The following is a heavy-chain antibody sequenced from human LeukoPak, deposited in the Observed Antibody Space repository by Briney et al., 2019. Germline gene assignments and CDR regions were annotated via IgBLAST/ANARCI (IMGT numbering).Heavy chain of an antibody. CDR2: INWNGGST. Sequence: GGSLSLSCAASGFTFDDYGMSWVPQAPGKGLEWVSGINWNGGSTGYADSVRGRFTISRDNSKNTLYLQMNSLRAEDTAVYYCAKDRAGIPFDPWGQGTLVTVSS. V-gene: IGHV3-20*04. D-gene: IGHD3-10*01. CDR1: GFTFDDYG. J-gene: IGHJ5*02. CDR3: AKDRAGIPFDP.